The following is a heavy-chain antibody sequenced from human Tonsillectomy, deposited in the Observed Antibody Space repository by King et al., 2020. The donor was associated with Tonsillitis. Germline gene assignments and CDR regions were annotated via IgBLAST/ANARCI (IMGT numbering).Heavy chain of an antibody. CDR2: ISYSGST. CDR3: ASYAYTFWTFIG. D-gene: IGHD3/OR15-3a*01. Sequence: VQLQESGPGLVKPSQTLSLTCTVSGASISNGDYYWSWIRQHPGKGLEWIGYISYSGSTYYDPSLQSRVTMSVDTSKNQFSLKLSSVAAADSAVYCCASYAYTFWTFIGWGQGTLVTVSS. J-gene: IGHJ4*02. V-gene: IGHV4-31*03. CDR1: GASISNGDYY.